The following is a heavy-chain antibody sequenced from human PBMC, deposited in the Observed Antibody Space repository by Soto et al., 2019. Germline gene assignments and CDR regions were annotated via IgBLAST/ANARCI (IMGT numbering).Heavy chain of an antibody. CDR2: ISGSGTTI. D-gene: IGHD2-2*01. Sequence: GGSLRLSCVVSGFTFSSYNMNWVRQAPGKGLEWVTYISGSGTTIYYADSVKGRFTISRDNVKNSLYLQMNSLRDEDTAVYYCARSRHIDYWGQGTLVTVSS. CDR1: GFTFSSYN. J-gene: IGHJ4*02. CDR3: ARSRHIDY. V-gene: IGHV3-48*02.